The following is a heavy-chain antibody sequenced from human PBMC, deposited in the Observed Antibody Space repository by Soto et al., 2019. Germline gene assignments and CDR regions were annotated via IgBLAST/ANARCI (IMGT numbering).Heavy chain of an antibody. V-gene: IGHV1-2*02. CDR1: GYTFTDAY. CDR3: AKDPIIVVVQAATGGMDV. J-gene: IGHJ6*02. D-gene: IGHD2-2*01. Sequence: ASVEVSCRASGYTFTDAYLHWARQAPGQGHEWRGWLNPNSGGTNYAQKMQGRVTMTRDTSISTADMELSRLRADDTAVYYCAKDPIIVVVQAATGGMDVCGQATTVTVSS. CDR2: LNPNSGGT.